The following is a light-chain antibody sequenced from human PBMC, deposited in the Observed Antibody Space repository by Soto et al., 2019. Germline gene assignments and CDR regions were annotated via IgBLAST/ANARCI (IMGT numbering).Light chain of an antibody. CDR3: QHYNSYSEA. Sequence: DIQMTQSPATLSGSVGDRVTLTCGASQTISSWLAWYQQKPGKAPKLLIYKASTLKSGVPSRFSGSGSGTEFTLTISSLQPDDFATYYCQHYNSYSEAFGQGTKVE. V-gene: IGKV1-5*03. CDR2: KAS. CDR1: QTISSW. J-gene: IGKJ1*01.